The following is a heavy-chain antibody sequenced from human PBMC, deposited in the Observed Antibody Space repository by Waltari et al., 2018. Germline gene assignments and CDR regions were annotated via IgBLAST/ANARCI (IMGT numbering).Heavy chain of an antibody. V-gene: IGHV3-21*04. D-gene: IGHD2-15*01. Sequence: EVQLVESGGGLVKPGGSLRLSCAASGFTFSSYSMNWVRQAPGKGLEWVSSISSSSSYIYDADSVKGRFTISRDNAKTSLYLQMNSLRAEDTAVYYCAKSGYCSGGSCYRVDYWGQGTLVTVSS. J-gene: IGHJ4*02. CDR1: GFTFSSYS. CDR2: ISSSSSYI. CDR3: AKSGYCSGGSCYRVDY.